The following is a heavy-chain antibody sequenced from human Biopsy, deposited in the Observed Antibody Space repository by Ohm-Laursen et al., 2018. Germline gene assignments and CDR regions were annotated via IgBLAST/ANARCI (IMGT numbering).Heavy chain of an antibody. Sequence: ASVKVSCKASGYTFTSYGISWVRQAPGQGLEWMGWINTENGNTIYAQNLQGRVTMTADTSTSTAYMEVTSLRSDDTAVYFCAREEDNSGYDYYGMDVWGQGTQVTVSS. J-gene: IGHJ6*02. CDR2: INTENGNT. V-gene: IGHV1-18*01. CDR1: GYTFTSYG. D-gene: IGHD3-22*01. CDR3: AREEDNSGYDYYGMDV.